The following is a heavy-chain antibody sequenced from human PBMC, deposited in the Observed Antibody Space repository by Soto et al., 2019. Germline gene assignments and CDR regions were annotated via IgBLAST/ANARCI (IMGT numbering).Heavy chain of an antibody. CDR1: GGSISSSSYY. V-gene: IGHV4-39*01. J-gene: IGHJ4*02. CDR2: IYYSGST. Sequence: SETLSLTCTVSGGSISSSSYYWGWIRQPPGKGLEWIGSIYYSGSTYYNPSLKSRVTISVDTSKNQFSLKLSSVTAADTAVYYCARQRYFDWLLPRNFDYWGQGTLVTVSS. CDR3: ARQRYFDWLLPRNFDY. D-gene: IGHD3-9*01.